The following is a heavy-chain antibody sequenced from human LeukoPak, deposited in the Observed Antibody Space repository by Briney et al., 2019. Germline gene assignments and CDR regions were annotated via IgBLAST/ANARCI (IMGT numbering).Heavy chain of an antibody. CDR2: ISSSSSYI. CDR1: GFTFGDYA. Sequence: GGSLRLSCTASGFTFGDYAMSWIRQAPGKGLEWVSSISSSSSYIYYAYSVKGRFTISRDNAKNSLYLQMNSLRAEDTAVYYCAELGITMIGGVWGKGTTVTISS. CDR3: AELGITMIGGV. J-gene: IGHJ6*04. D-gene: IGHD3-10*02. V-gene: IGHV3-21*01.